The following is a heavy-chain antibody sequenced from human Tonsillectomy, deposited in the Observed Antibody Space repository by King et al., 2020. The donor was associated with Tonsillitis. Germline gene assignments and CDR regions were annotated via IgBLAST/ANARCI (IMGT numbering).Heavy chain of an antibody. CDR3: ARGRTTGYYYYGMDV. CDR2: IYHSGST. D-gene: IGHD4-17*01. J-gene: IGHJ6*02. Sequence: QLQESGSGLVKPSQTLSLTCAVSGGSISSGGYSWSWIRQPPGKGLEWIGYIYHSGSTYYNPSLKSRVTISVDRSKNQFSLKLSSVTAADTAVYYCARGRTTGYYYYGMDVWGQGTTVTVSS. CDR1: GGSISSGGYS. V-gene: IGHV4-30-2*01.